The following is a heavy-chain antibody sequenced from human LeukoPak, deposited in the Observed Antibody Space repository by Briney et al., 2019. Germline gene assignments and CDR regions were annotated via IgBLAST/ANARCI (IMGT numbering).Heavy chain of an antibody. J-gene: IGHJ6*02. V-gene: IGHV4-59*01. CDR3: ARVSVVYGMDV. CDR1: GGSIGSDY. CDR2: MFYTGST. Sequence: SETLSLTCSVSGGSIGSDYWAWIRQPPGKGLDWIGYMFYTGSTNYNPSLKGRFTISLAKSKNQFSLKLSSVTAADTAVYYCARVSVVYGMDVWGRGTTVTVSS.